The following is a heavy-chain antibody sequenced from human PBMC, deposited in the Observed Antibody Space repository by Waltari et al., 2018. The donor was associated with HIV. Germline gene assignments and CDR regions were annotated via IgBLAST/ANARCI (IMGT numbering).Heavy chain of an antibody. V-gene: IGHV1-18*01. J-gene: IGHJ6*02. CDR3: ARDSGRGYHDSRGYYYGMDV. Sequence: QVQLVQSGAEVKKPGASVKVSCKASGYTFTSYGISWVRRAPGQGLEWMGWISAYNGNTNYAQKLQGRVTMTTDTSTSTAYMELRSLRSDDTAVYYCARDSGRGYHDSRGYYYGMDVWGQGTTVTVSS. D-gene: IGHD3-22*01. CDR2: ISAYNGNT. CDR1: GYTFTSYG.